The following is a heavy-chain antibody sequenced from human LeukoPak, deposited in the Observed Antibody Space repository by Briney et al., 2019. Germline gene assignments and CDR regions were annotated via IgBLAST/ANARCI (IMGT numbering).Heavy chain of an antibody. CDR3: AKDLGSSGWYIDY. J-gene: IGHJ4*02. CDR2: IREDGSEK. D-gene: IGHD6-19*01. V-gene: IGHV3-7*03. CDR1: GFTFSNYW. Sequence: GGSLRLSCAASGFTFSNYWMSWVRQAPGKGLEWVANIREDGSEKYYVDSVKGQFTISRDNAKNSLFLRMDSLRAEDTAVYYCAKDLGSSGWYIDYWGQGTLVTVSS.